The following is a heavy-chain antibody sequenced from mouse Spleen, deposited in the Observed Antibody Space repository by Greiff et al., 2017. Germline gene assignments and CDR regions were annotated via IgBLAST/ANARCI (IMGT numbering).Heavy chain of an antibody. J-gene: IGHJ2*01. CDR3: TRGGSSYLDY. CDR1: GFTFSNYW. V-gene: IGHV6-6*02. CDR2: IRLKSNNYAT. Sequence: EVKLMESGGGLVQPGGSMKLSCVASGFTFSNYWMNWVRQSPEKGLEWVAEIRLKSNNYATHYAESVKGRFTISRDDSKSSVYLQMNNLRAEDTGIYYCTRGGSSYLDYWGQGTTLTVSS. D-gene: IGHD1-1*01.